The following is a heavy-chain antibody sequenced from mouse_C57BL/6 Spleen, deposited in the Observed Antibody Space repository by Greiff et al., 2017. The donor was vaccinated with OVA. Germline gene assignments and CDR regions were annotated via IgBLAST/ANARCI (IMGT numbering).Heavy chain of an antibody. CDR2: IYPGDGDT. Sequence: VQLQQSGAELVKPGASVKISCKASGYAFSSSWMNWVKQRPGKGLEWIGQIYPGDGDTNYNGKFKGKATLTADKSSSTAYMQLSSLTSEDSAVYFCARSGDYDKGGFDYWGQGTTLTVSS. CDR3: ARSGDYDKGGFDY. J-gene: IGHJ2*01. V-gene: IGHV1-80*01. D-gene: IGHD2-4*01. CDR1: GYAFSSSW.